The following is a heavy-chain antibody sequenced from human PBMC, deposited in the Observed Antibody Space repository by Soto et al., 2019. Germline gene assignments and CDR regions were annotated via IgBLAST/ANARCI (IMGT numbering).Heavy chain of an antibody. CDR3: ARGATIDH. J-gene: IGHJ4*02. CDR1: GFTFSSYA. CDR2: INGGGDST. V-gene: IGHV3-23*01. Sequence: EVQLLESGEALAQPGGSLRLSSAASGFTFSSYAMAWVRQAPGKGLEWVALINGGGDSTYYADSVKGRFTISRDNFKNTLFLQMKSLRGEDTAVYYCARGATIDHWGQGTLVTVSS.